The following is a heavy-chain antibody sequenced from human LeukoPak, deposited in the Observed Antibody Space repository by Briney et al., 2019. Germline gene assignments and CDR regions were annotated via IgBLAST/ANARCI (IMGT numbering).Heavy chain of an antibody. J-gene: IGHJ5*02. D-gene: IGHD3-10*01. CDR3: ARDQGYYGSGSSADP. Sequence: PGGSLRLSCAASGFTVSSNYMSWIRQAPGKGLEWVSYISSSGSTIYYADSVKGRFTISRDNAKNSLYLQMNSLRAEDTAVYYCARDQGYYGSGSSADPWGQGTLVTVSS. CDR2: ISSSGSTI. V-gene: IGHV3-11*01. CDR1: GFTVSSNY.